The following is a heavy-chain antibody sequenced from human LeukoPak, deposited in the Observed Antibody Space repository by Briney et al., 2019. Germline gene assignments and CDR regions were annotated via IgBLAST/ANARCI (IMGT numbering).Heavy chain of an antibody. J-gene: IGHJ5*02. CDR1: GGSISSSSYY. Sequence: SETLSLTCTVSGGSISSSSYYWGWIRQPPGKGLEWIGSIYYSGSTYYNPFLKSRVTISVDTSKNQFSLKLSSVTAADTAVYYCARDGMIVVVITPAGWFDPWGQGTLVTVSS. D-gene: IGHD3-22*01. V-gene: IGHV4-39*07. CDR2: IYYSGST. CDR3: ARDGMIVVVITPAGWFDP.